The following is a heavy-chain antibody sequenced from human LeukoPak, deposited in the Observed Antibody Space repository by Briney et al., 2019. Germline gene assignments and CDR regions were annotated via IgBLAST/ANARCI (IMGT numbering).Heavy chain of an antibody. D-gene: IGHD6-19*01. Sequence: ASVMVSCKASGYTFTTYAMNWVRQAPGQGLEWMGWINTKTGNPTYVQGFTGRFVFSLDTSVSTAYLQISSLKAEDTAVYFCARGNRKIAVDIWGQGALVTVSS. CDR2: INTKTGNP. CDR3: ARGNRKIAVDI. CDR1: GYTFTTYA. V-gene: IGHV7-4-1*02. J-gene: IGHJ4*02.